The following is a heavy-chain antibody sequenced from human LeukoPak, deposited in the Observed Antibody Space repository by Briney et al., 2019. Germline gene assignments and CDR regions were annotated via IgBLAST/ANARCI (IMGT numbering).Heavy chain of an antibody. CDR2: IYYSGST. CDR1: GGSISSYY. V-gene: IGHV4-59*01. J-gene: IGHJ3*02. D-gene: IGHD3-22*01. Sequence: SETLSLTCAVSGGSISSYYWSWIRQPPGKGLEWIGYIYYSGSTNYNPSLKSRVTISVDTSKNQFSLKLSSVTAADTAVYYCARGFETYYYDSSGHVAFDIWGQGTMVTVSS. CDR3: ARGFETYYYDSSGHVAFDI.